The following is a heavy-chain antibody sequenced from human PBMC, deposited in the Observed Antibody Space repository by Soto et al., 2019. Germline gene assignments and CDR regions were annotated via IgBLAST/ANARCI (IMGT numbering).Heavy chain of an antibody. D-gene: IGHD2-15*01. Sequence: EVQLLESGGGLVQPGESLRLSCEASGFTFNSHAMTWVRQAAGKGLEWVASISASTTNSYYADSVKGRFTISRDNSKNTLYQQMNSLRVEDTTIYYCAKRLSYCSSGSCLRFDSWSQGTLVTVTS. V-gene: IGHV3-23*01. CDR2: ISASTTNS. J-gene: IGHJ4*02. CDR3: AKRLSYCSSGSCLRFDS. CDR1: GFTFNSHA.